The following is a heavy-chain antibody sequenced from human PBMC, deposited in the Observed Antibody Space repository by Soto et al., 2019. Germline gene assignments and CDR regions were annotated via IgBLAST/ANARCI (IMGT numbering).Heavy chain of an antibody. CDR2: ISGSGSDR. CDR3: TKTPRSYYYYMDV. V-gene: IGHV3-23*01. D-gene: IGHD3-10*01. Sequence: EVQVLESGGGLVQPGGSLRLSCVASGFTFSTYAMNWVRPAPGKGLEWVSGISGSGSDRYYADSVRGRFTISRDNSNTTLNLQMDSLRAEDTAIYYCTKTPRSYYYYMDVWGKGTTVTVSS. CDR1: GFTFSTYA. J-gene: IGHJ6*03.